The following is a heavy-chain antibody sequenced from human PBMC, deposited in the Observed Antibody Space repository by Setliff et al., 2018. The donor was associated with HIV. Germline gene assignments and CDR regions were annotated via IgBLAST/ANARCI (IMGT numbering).Heavy chain of an antibody. CDR2: VDPEDGET. CDR1: GYSFTNLG. D-gene: IGHD3-10*01. V-gene: IGHV1-69-2*01. J-gene: IGHJ4*01. CDR3: ARGALLAVFDFDH. Sequence: ASVKVSCKASGYSFTNLGLNWVRQAPGKGLEWMGRVDPEDGETIYAEKFQGSVTITTDTSTDTAYMELSSLRSDDTAVYFCARGALLAVFDFDHWGHGTQVT.